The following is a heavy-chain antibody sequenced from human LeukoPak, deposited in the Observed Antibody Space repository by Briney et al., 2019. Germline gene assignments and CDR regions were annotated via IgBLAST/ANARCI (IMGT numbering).Heavy chain of an antibody. CDR3: ARGPSGGNNLWMDY. J-gene: IGHJ4*02. Sequence: PGGSLRLSCAASGFTFSSYEMNWVRQAPGKGLEWVSYISSSGSTIYYADSVKGRFTISRDNAKDSLYLQMNSLRAEDTALYYCARGPSGGNNLWMDYWGQGTLVTVSS. D-gene: IGHD2-21*01. CDR2: ISSSGSTI. V-gene: IGHV3-48*03. CDR1: GFTFSSYE.